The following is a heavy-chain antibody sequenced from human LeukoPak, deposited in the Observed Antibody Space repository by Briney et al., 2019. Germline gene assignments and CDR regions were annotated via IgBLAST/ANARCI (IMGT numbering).Heavy chain of an antibody. CDR1: GGSYSGYY. J-gene: IGHJ4*02. CDR3: ARGTTFDY. D-gene: IGHD1-7*01. V-gene: IGHV4-34*01. CDR2: INHSGST. Sequence: PSETLSLTCAVYGGSYSGYYWSWIRQPPGKGLEWIGEINHSGSTNYNPSLKSRVTISVDTSKNQFSLKLSSVTAADTAVYYCARGTTFDYWGQGTLVTVSS.